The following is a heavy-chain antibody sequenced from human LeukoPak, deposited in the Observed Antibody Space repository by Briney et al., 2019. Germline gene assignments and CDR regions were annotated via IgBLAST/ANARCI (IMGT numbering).Heavy chain of an antibody. D-gene: IGHD6-6*01. J-gene: IGHJ3*01. CDR3: ARVYSSSSGKNAFDV. CDR2: IKQDGSET. CDR1: GFTFSSYW. Sequence: GGSLRLSCAASGFTFSSYWMSWVRQAPGKGLEWVASIKQDGSETYYVDSVKGRFTISRDNAKNSLDLQMNSLRAEDTAVYYCARVYSSSSGKNAFDVWGQGTMVTVSP. V-gene: IGHV3-7*03.